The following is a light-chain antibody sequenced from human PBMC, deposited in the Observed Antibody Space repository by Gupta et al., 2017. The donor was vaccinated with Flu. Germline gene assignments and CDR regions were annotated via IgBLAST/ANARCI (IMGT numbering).Light chain of an antibody. Sequence: SSELSQPPSVSVSPGQTARITCSGDALPKQFVYWCQQKPGQAPVLVQYRDTERPSGIPERFSGSKSGTIVTVSISGVKGEDEADYYCQSADSSGAWVFGGGTKLTVL. CDR2: RDT. CDR3: QSADSSGAWV. CDR1: ALPKQF. J-gene: IGLJ3*02. V-gene: IGLV3-25*02.